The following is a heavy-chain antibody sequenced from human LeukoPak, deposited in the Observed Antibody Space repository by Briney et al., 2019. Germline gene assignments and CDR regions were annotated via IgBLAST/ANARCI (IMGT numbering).Heavy chain of an antibody. D-gene: IGHD2-2*01. CDR2: IYYSGST. Sequence: PSETLSLACTVSGGSISSSSYYWGWIRQPPGKGLEWIGSIYYSGSTYYNPSLKSRVTISVDTSKNQFSLKLSSATAADTAVYYCARDPEYQLLSGAFDIWGQGTMVTVSS. CDR1: GGSISSSSYY. CDR3: ARDPEYQLLSGAFDI. J-gene: IGHJ3*02. V-gene: IGHV4-39*02.